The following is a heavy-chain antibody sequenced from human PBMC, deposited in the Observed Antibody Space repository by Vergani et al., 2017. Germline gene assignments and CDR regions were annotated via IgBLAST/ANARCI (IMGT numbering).Heavy chain of an antibody. Sequence: QVQVVQSGAEVKKSGASVKVSCKTSGYTFSNYYMHWVRQAPGQGLEWMGIINPSGGHTNYAQKFQGRVTMTRDTSTSTVYMELSSLRSEETAIYYCARGDYGILTGYRYWGQGSLLTVSA. CDR1: GYTFSNYY. V-gene: IGHV1-46*03. CDR3: ARGDYGILTGYRY. CDR2: INPSGGHT. D-gene: IGHD3-9*01. J-gene: IGHJ4*02.